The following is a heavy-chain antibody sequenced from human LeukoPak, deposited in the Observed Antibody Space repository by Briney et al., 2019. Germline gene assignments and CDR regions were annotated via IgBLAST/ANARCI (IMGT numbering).Heavy chain of an antibody. V-gene: IGHV1-2*02. Sequence: ASVKVSCKTCGYTFTDYYMHWVRQAPGQGLEWMGLINPNSGGTNYVQKFQGRVTMTRDTSISTAYMELSRLKSDDTAVYYCAREWMVGHCRETRYPQFDPWGQGTLVTVSS. D-gene: IGHD2-15*01. CDR3: AREWMVGHCRETRYPQFDP. CDR1: GYTFTDYY. J-gene: IGHJ5*02. CDR2: INPNSGGT.